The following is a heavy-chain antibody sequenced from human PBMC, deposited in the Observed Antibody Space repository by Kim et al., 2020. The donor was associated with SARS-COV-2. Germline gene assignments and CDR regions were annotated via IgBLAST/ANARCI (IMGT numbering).Heavy chain of an antibody. CDR1: GFTFSSYA. V-gene: IGHV3-23*01. Sequence: GGSLRLSCAASGFTFSSYAMSWVRQAPGKGLEWVSAISGSGGSTYYADSVKGRFTISRDNSKNTLYLQMNSLRAEDTAVYYCAKGNYDFWSGTAGYWGQGTLVTVSS. CDR3: AKGNYDFWSGTAGY. D-gene: IGHD3-3*01. CDR2: ISGSGGST. J-gene: IGHJ4*02.